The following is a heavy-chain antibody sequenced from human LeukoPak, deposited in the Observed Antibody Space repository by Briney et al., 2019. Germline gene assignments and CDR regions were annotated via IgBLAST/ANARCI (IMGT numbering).Heavy chain of an antibody. V-gene: IGHV4-4*07. CDR1: GASISDYY. J-gene: IGHJ4*02. CDR3: VRSPPLYYFDY. CDR2: IDTSGST. Sequence: SETLSLTCIVSGASISDYYWSWIRQPAGKGLEWIGRIDTSGSTNYKPSLKSRLTMSVDTSKRQFSLRLTSVTAADTAVYYCVRSPPLYYFDYWGQGTLVTVSS.